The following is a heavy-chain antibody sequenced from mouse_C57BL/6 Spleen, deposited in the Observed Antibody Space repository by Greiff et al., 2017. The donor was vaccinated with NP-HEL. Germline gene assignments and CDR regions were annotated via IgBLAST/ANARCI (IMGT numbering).Heavy chain of an antibody. V-gene: IGHV1-76*01. Sequence: QVQLQQSGAELVRPGASVKLSCKASGYTFTDYYINWVKQRPGQGLEWIARIYPGSGNTYYNEKFKGKATLTAEKSSSTAYMQLSSLTSEDSAVYFCARDITTVVAMRGYYFDYWGQGTTLTVSS. CDR2: IYPGSGNT. CDR3: ARDITTVVAMRGYYFDY. CDR1: GYTFTDYY. D-gene: IGHD1-1*01. J-gene: IGHJ2*01.